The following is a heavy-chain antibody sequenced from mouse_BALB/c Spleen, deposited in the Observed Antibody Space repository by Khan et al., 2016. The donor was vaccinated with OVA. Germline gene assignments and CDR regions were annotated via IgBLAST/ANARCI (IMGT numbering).Heavy chain of an antibody. CDR2: IYPFKDAT. CDR3: ASNYGYDVYFDA. V-gene: IGHV1S136*01. J-gene: IGHJ2*01. Sequence: IQLVQSGPELVKPGASVKMSCTASGYTFTSYVMHWVKQKPGQGLDWIGYIYPFKDATKYNEKFKGKATLTSDKSSSTAYMELSSLTSEDSAVYYCASNYGYDVYFDAWGQGTTLTVSS. D-gene: IGHD2-14*01. CDR1: GYTFTSYV.